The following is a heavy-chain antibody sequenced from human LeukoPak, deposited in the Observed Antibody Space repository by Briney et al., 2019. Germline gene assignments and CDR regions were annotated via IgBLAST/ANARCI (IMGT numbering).Heavy chain of an antibody. D-gene: IGHD2-2*01. Sequence: GGSLRLSCEASGFTFSTFSMNWVRQAPGKGLEWVSSITSSSSHKYYADSVKGRFTISRDNAKNSLYLQMNSLRAEDTAVYYCARAGTYCSSTSCFRYYYYGMDVWGQGTTVTVSS. CDR1: GFTFSTFS. V-gene: IGHV3-21*01. CDR3: ARAGTYCSSTSCFRYYYYGMDV. CDR2: ITSSSSHK. J-gene: IGHJ6*02.